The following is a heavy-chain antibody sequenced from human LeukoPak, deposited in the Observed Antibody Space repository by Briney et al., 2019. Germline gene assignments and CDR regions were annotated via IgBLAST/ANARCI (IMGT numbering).Heavy chain of an antibody. Sequence: EASVKVPCKASGGTFSSYAISWVRQAPGQGLEWMGRIIPILGIANYAQKFQGRVTITADKSTSTAYMELSSLRSEDTAVYYCARGYNYGDLLDYWGQGTLVTVSS. D-gene: IGHD4-17*01. CDR1: GGTFSSYA. J-gene: IGHJ4*02. CDR3: ARGYNYGDLLDY. V-gene: IGHV1-69*04. CDR2: IIPILGIA.